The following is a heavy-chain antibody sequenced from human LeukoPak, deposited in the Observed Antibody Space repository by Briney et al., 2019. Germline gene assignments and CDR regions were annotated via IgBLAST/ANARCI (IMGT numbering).Heavy chain of an antibody. Sequence: RASVTVSCTASRYTFTVHYIYWVRQAPGQGLEWMGRINPNNGDTNYAQKFQGRVTLTRDTSISTAYLELKRLTSDDTAVYYCARVRVPIRVEARDYTFDFWGQGTMVTVSS. CDR2: INPNNGDT. CDR1: RYTFTVHY. V-gene: IGHV1-2*06. D-gene: IGHD3-16*01. J-gene: IGHJ3*01. CDR3: ARVRVPIRVEARDYTFDF.